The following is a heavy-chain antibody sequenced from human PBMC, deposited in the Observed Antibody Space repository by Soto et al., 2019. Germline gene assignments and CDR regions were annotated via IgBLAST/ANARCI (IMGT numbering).Heavy chain of an antibody. Sequence: ASVKVSCKASGYTFTSYGISWVRQAPGQGLEWMGWISAYNGNTNYAQKLQGRVTMTTDTSTSTAYMELRSLRYDDTAVYYCATDQRNYDVAGWFDLWGQGTLVTVSS. D-gene: IGHD1-7*01. CDR3: ATDQRNYDVAGWFDL. CDR1: GYTFTSYG. CDR2: ISAYNGNT. J-gene: IGHJ5*02. V-gene: IGHV1-18*04.